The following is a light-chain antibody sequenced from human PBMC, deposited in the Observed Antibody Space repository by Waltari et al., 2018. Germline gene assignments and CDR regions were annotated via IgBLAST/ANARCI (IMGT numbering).Light chain of an antibody. CDR1: NSTIGAGYD. CDR2: GSA. CDR3: QSYDISLSGFWV. J-gene: IGLJ3*02. Sequence: QSVLTQPPSVSGAPGQRVTVSCTGTNSTIGAGYDVHWYQQFPGTAPKPLIYGSANRPSGVPDRFSGSKSGTSASLAITGLQTEDEADYYCQSYDISLSGFWVFGGGTKLTVL. V-gene: IGLV1-40*01.